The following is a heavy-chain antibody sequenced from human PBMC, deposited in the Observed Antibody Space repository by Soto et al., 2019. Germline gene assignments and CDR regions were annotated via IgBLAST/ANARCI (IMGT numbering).Heavy chain of an antibody. CDR2: IYWDGDE. CDR3: AHKGGRGAGMDV. V-gene: IGHV2-5*02. D-gene: IGHD2-15*01. CDR1: GFSVSTSGVG. Sequence: QITLKESGPTLVKHTQTLTLTCTFSGFSVSTSGVGVAWIRQPPGKALEWLALIYWDGDERYSPFLQSRVTITKDTSKNQVVLTMTNMDPVDTATYYCAHKGGRGAGMDVWGQGTTVTVSS. J-gene: IGHJ6*02.